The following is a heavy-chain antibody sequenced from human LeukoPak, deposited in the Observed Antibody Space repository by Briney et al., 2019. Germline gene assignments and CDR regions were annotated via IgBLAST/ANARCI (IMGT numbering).Heavy chain of an antibody. CDR1: GHTFTDYY. D-gene: IGHD3-3*01. CDR2: IYANSGGT. Sequence: EASVKVSCKASGHTFTDYYIHWVRQAPGQGLEWMGWIYANSGGTNYAQRFQGRVTMTRDTAITTVYMDLTSLRSDDTAVYYCATAAGFRDFWSGYYSAHDAFDIWGQGTMITVSS. V-gene: IGHV1-2*02. J-gene: IGHJ3*02. CDR3: ATAAGFRDFWSGYYSAHDAFDI.